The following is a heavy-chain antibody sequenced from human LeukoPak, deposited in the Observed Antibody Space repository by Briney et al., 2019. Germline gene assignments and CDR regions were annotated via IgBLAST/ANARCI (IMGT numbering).Heavy chain of an antibody. CDR3: ARVAAAGGFDI. J-gene: IGHJ3*02. V-gene: IGHV4-59*01. Sequence: SETLSLTCTVSGGSICSYYWSWIRQPPGKGLEWIGYIYYSGSTNYNPSLKSRVTISVDTSKNQFSLKLSSVTAADTAVYYCARVAAAGGFDIWGQGTMVTVSS. D-gene: IGHD6-13*01. CDR2: IYYSGST. CDR1: GGSICSYY.